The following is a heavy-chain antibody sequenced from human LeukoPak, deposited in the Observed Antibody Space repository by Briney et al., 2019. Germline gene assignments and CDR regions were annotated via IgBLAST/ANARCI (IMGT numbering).Heavy chain of an antibody. D-gene: IGHD3-22*01. Sequence: EASVEVSCKASGYTFTGYYMHWVRQAPGQGLEWIGRINPNSGGTNYAQKFQGRVTMTRDTSISIAYMELSRLRSDDTAVYFCARVSGGYYYDSSGYFTYYFDYWGQGTLVTVSS. CDR2: INPNSGGT. V-gene: IGHV1-2*06. CDR3: ARVSGGYYYDSSGYFTYYFDY. J-gene: IGHJ4*02. CDR1: GYTFTGYY.